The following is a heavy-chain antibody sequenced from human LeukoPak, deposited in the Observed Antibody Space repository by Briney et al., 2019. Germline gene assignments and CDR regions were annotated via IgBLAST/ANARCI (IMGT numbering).Heavy chain of an antibody. D-gene: IGHD6-19*01. CDR3: ARDTDSSGWSDAFDI. V-gene: IGHV1-24*01. Sequence: ASVKVSCKVSGYTLTELSMHWVRQAPGKALEWMGGFDPEDGETIYAQKFQGRVTMTRNTSISTAYMELSSLRSEDTAVYYCARDTDSSGWSDAFDIWGQGTMVTVSS. J-gene: IGHJ3*02. CDR2: FDPEDGET. CDR1: GYTLTELS.